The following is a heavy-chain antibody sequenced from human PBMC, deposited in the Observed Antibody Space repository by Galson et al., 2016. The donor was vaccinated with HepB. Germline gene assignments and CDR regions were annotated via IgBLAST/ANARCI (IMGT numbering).Heavy chain of an antibody. V-gene: IGHV4-39*01. CDR2: IYYSGST. CDR1: GGSISSSSYY. Sequence: LSLTCTVSGGSISSSSYYWGWLRQPPGKGLEWIGSIYYSGSTYYNPSLKSRVTISVDTSKNQFSLKLSSVTAADTAVYYCARHVGYYYSYWYFDLWGRGTLVTVSS. J-gene: IGHJ2*01. CDR3: ARHVGYYYSYWYFDL. D-gene: IGHD3-22*01.